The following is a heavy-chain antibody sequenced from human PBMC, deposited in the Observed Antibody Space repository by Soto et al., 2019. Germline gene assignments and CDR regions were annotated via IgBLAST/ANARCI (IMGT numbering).Heavy chain of an antibody. CDR1: RVSINIDY. CDR3: ARRYGSCFDY. J-gene: IGHJ4*02. D-gene: IGHD5-18*01. Sequence: PSGTLSLTFPVFRVSINIDYLRWIPRPPGKGLEWIGYIYYSGSNNYNPSLKSRVTISVDTSKNQFYLKLSSVTAADTAVYYCARRYGSCFDYWGQGTLVTVSS. CDR2: IYYSGSN. V-gene: IGHV4-59*08.